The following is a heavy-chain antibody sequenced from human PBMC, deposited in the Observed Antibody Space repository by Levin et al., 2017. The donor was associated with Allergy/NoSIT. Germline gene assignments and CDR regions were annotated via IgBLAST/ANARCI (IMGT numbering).Heavy chain of an antibody. CDR2: IYPGDSDT. V-gene: IGHV5-51*01. Sequence: GESLKISCQGSGYNFTTDWIGWVRQMPGKGLEWMGIIYPGDSDTRYSPSFQGQVTISTDRSTSIVYLQWTSLKDPDTAMYYCARLTTYGHSRGYYKFYFDSWGQGTLVTVSS. J-gene: IGHJ4*02. CDR3: ARLTTYGHSRGYYKFYFDS. CDR1: GYNFTTDW. D-gene: IGHD3-3*01.